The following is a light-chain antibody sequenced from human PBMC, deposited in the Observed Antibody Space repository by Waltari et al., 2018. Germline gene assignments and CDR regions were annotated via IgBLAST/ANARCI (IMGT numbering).Light chain of an antibody. CDR3: MQTTHWPWT. V-gene: IGKV2-30*01. CDR1: QNLVYSDVDTN. Sequence: DVVMTQSPLSLLVTLGQPAPLPCMSSQNLVYSDVDTNLNWIQQRPGQSPRRLIYKVFKRNSGVPDRFSGSGSGKDFTLKISRVEAEDVGVYYCMQTTHWPWTFGQGTKVEIK. J-gene: IGKJ1*01. CDR2: KVF.